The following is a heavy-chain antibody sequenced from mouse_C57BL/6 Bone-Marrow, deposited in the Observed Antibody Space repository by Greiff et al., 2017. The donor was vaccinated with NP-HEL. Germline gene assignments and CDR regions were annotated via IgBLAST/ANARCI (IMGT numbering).Heavy chain of an antibody. CDR3: ARRGYYYGSLYWYFDV. CDR2: ILPGSGST. CDR1: GYTLTGYW. Sequence: QVQLQQSGAELMKPGASVKLSCKATGYTLTGYWIEWVKQRPGHGLEWIGEILPGSGSTNYNEKFKGKATFTADTSSNTAYMQLSSLTTEDAAIYYCARRGYYYGSLYWYFDVWGTGTTVTVSS. D-gene: IGHD1-1*01. V-gene: IGHV1-9*01. J-gene: IGHJ1*03.